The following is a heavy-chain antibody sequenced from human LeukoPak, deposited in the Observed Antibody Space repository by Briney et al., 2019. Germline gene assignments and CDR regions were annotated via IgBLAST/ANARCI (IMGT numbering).Heavy chain of an antibody. D-gene: IGHD3-9*01. CDR1: GFTFSSYA. CDR3: ANQIVRYFDWLPQTPLDY. V-gene: IGHV3-23*01. Sequence: GGSLRLSCAASGFTFSSYAMSWVRQAPGKGLEWVSAISGSGGSTYYADSVKGRFTISRDNSKNTLYLQMNSLRAEDTAVYYCANQIVRYFDWLPQTPLDYWGQGTLVTVSS. CDR2: ISGSGGST. J-gene: IGHJ4*02.